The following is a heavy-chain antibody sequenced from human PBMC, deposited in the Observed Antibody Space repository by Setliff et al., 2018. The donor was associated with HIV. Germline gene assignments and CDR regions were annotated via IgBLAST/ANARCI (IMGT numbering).Heavy chain of an antibody. CDR1: GGSVTSGHYY. CDR3: ARTPYGQQSHFHY. J-gene: IGHJ4*02. CDR2: ILDGRVT. V-gene: IGHV4-39*07. Sequence: SETLSLTCTVSGGSVTSGHYYWGGIRQAPGKGLEWIGNILDGRVTFFNPSLRGRVTISVDSSKNQFSLNLTSVTAADTAVYYCARTPYGQQSHFHYWGQGTLVTVSS. D-gene: IGHD4-17*01.